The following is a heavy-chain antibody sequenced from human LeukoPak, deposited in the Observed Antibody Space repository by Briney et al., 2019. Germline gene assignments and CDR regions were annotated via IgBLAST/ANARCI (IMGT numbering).Heavy chain of an antibody. J-gene: IGHJ6*02. V-gene: IGHV3-21*01. CDR1: GFTFSSYT. D-gene: IGHD2-2*01. CDR2: ITSSSSYL. CDR3: ARDSGYCSSTSCSFYGMDV. Sequence: GGSLRLSCAASGFTFSSYTINWVRQAPGKGLEWVSSITSSSSYLYYADSVKGRFAISRDNAKNSLYLQMNSLRAEDTAVYYCARDSGYCSSTSCSFYGMDVWGQGTTVTVSS.